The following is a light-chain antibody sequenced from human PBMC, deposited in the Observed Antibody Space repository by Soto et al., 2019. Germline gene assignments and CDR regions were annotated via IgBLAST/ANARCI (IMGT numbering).Light chain of an antibody. CDR3: QQYDNPSVT. CDR2: DAS. V-gene: IGKV1-33*01. Sequence: DIQMTQSPSSLSASVGYRFTITCQASQDISNYLNWYQQKPGKAPKLLIYDASNLETGVPSRFSGSGSGTDFTFTISSLQPEDIATYYCQQYDNPSVTFGQGTRLEIK. CDR1: QDISNY. J-gene: IGKJ5*01.